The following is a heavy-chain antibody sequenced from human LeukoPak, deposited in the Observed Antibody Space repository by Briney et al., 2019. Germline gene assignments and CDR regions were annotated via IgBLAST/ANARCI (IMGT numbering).Heavy chain of an antibody. CDR3: TTTAVADLGFDY. CDR1: GVTFSNAW. J-gene: IGHJ4*02. CDR2: IKSKTDGGTT. Sequence: GGSLRLSCAASGVTFSNAWMSWVRQAPGKGLEWVGRIKSKTDGGTTDYAAPVKGRFTISRDDSKNTLYLQMNSLKTEDTAVYYCTTTAVADLGFDYWGQGTLVTVSS. V-gene: IGHV3-15*01. D-gene: IGHD6-19*01.